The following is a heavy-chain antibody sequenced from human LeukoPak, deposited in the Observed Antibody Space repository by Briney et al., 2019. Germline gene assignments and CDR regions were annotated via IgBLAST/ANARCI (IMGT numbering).Heavy chain of an antibody. D-gene: IGHD4-17*01. CDR1: GFTFSSYW. J-gene: IGHJ3*02. CDR3: ARGDYGEKGGAFDI. CDR2: INSDGSSS. Sequence: GGSLGLSCAVSGFTFSSYWMYWVRQAPGKGLVWVSGINSDGSSSSYADSVEGRFTISSDNAKNTLYLQMNSLRAEDTAVYYCARGDYGEKGGAFDIWGQGTMVTVSS. V-gene: IGHV3-74*01.